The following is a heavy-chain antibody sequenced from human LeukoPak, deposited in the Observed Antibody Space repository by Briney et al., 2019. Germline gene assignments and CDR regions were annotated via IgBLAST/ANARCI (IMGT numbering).Heavy chain of an antibody. D-gene: IGHD1-1*01. CDR3: ARDRYAGTTLFDAFDI. CDR1: GGTFSSYA. J-gene: IGHJ3*02. V-gene: IGHV1-69*06. Sequence: SVKVSCKASGGTFSSYAISWVRQAPGQGLEWMGGIIPIFGTANYAQKFQGRVTITADKSTSTAYMELSSLRSEDTAVYYCARDRYAGTTLFDAFDIWGQGTMVTVSS. CDR2: IIPIFGTA.